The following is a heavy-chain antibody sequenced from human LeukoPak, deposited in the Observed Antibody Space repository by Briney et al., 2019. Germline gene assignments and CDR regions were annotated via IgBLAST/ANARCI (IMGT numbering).Heavy chain of an antibody. V-gene: IGHV4-34*01. Sequence: PSETLSLTCAVYGGSFSGYYWSWIRQPPGKGLEWIGEINHSRSTNYNPSLKSRVTISVDTSKNQFSLKLSSVTAADTAVYYCARVLRKWIIVVVVPGAFDIWGQGTMVTVSS. CDR1: GGSFSGYY. CDR3: ARVLRKWIIVVVVPGAFDI. CDR2: INHSRST. D-gene: IGHD2-15*01. J-gene: IGHJ3*02.